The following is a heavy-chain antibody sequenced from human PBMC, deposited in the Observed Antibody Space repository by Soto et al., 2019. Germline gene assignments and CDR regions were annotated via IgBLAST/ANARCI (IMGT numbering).Heavy chain of an antibody. J-gene: IGHJ4*02. CDR1: GFTFSSYA. CDR2: ISYDGRNK. D-gene: IGHD3-3*01. V-gene: IGHV3-30*04. CDR3: ARDPGGTDFAECTYSFVY. Sequence: QVQLVESGGGVVKPGRSLRLSCAASGFTFSSYAMQWVRQAPGKGLEWVAVISYDGRNKYYADSVKGRFTISRDNSKKTLYLQMNSLRADDTAVYYCARDPGGTDFAECTYSFVYWGQGTLVTVS.